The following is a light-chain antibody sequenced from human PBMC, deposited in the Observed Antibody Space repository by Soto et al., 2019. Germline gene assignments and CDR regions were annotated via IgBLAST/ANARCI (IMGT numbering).Light chain of an antibody. J-gene: IGLJ2*01. Sequence: ALTQPPSASGSPGQSVTISCTGTSSDVGGYDYVSWYQQHPGKAPKLMIYEVSKRPSGVPDRFSGSKSGNTASLTVSGLQAEDEADYYCSSYAGSNIYVVFGGGTKLTVL. CDR2: EVS. CDR1: SSDVGGYDY. V-gene: IGLV2-8*01. CDR3: SSYAGSNIYVV.